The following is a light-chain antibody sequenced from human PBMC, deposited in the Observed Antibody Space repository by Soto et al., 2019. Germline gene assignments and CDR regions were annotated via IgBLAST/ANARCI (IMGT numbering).Light chain of an antibody. J-gene: IGLJ2*01. V-gene: IGLV2-14*01. CDR2: EVN. Sequence: QSVLTQPASVSGSPGQSITISCTGTSSDVGGYNYVSWYQQHPGKAPKLMIYEVNNRPSGVSNRFSGSKSGNTASLTISGLQAEDEVDYYCSSYTSSGTLVFGGGTKVTVL. CDR3: SSYTSSGTLV. CDR1: SSDVGGYNY.